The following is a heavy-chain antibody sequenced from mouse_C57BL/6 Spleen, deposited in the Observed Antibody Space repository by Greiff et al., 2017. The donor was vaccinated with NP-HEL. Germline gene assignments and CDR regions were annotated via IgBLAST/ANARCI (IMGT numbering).Heavy chain of an antibody. CDR3: ARSSNWYFDV. V-gene: IGHV1-39*01. J-gene: IGHJ1*03. CDR2: INPKYGTT. Sequence: VQLQQSGPELVKPGASVKISCKASGYTFTDYNMNWVKQSTGQSLEWIGVINPKYGTTSYNQKFKGKATLTVDKSSSTAYMQLNSLTSEDSAVYYCARSSNWYFDVWGTGTTVTVSS. D-gene: IGHD6-1*01. CDR1: GYTFTDYN.